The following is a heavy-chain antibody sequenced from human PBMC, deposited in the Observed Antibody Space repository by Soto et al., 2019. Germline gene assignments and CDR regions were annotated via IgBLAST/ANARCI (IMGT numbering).Heavy chain of an antibody. D-gene: IGHD3-10*01. CDR3: THMRGSRLYGMAV. CDR2: VYSNDDK. V-gene: IGHV2-5*01. CDR1: GFSLSTSGVG. Sequence: QITLKESGPTLVKPTQTLTLTCTFSGFSLSTSGVGVGWIRQPPGKALEWLALVYSNDDKRFIPSLKSRLTIIKDTSNNQVVLTMTNLDTVDTDTYYCTHMRGSRLYGMAVCGQGTTVTVSS. J-gene: IGHJ6*02.